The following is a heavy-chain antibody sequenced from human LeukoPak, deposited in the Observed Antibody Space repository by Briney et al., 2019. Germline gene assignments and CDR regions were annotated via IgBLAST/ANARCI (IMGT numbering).Heavy chain of an antibody. CDR3: ARPPKGPYDSSGYC. V-gene: IGHV3-33*08. CDR1: GFTVSSYG. CDR2: IWYDGSNK. D-gene: IGHD3-22*01. J-gene: IGHJ4*02. Sequence: PGGSLRLSCAASGFTVSSYGMHWVRQAPGKGLEWVAVIWYDGSNKYYADSVKGRFTISRDNSKNTLYLQMNSLRAEDTAVYYCARPPKGPYDSSGYCWGQGTLVTVSS.